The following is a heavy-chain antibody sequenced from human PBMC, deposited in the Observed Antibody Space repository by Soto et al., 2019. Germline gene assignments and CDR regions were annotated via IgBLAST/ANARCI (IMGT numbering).Heavy chain of an antibody. CDR1: GFTFSSYA. CDR2: ISYDGSNK. Sequence: GGSLRLSCAASGFTFSSYAMHWVRQAPGKGLEWVAVISYDGSNKYYADSVKGRFTISRDNSKNTLYLQMNSLRAEDTAVYYCARDRRYSSGWFHYYFDYWGQGTLVTVSS. V-gene: IGHV3-30-3*01. J-gene: IGHJ4*02. D-gene: IGHD6-19*01. CDR3: ARDRRYSSGWFHYYFDY.